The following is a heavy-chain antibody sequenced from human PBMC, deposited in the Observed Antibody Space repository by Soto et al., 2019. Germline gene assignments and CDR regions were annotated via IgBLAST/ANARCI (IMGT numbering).Heavy chain of an antibody. V-gene: IGHV1-2*02. CDR1: GYIFTDHL. CDR2: VHPDSGGT. D-gene: IGHD3-22*01. J-gene: IGHJ4*02. CDR3: ARGAQGFFPVSGIYFYFDH. Sequence: RASVKVSCKTSGYIFTDHLIHWVRQSPGQGLQWVGWVHPDSGGTNVAQAFQDRVTMTADTSITTAYMDLARLRPDDTASFYCARGAQGFFPVSGIYFYFDHWGQGTPVTVSS.